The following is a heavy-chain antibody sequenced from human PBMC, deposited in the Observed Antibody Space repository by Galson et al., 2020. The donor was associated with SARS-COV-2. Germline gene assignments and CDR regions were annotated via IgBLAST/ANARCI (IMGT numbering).Heavy chain of an antibody. CDR1: GGSISSSSYY. CDR2: IYYSGST. CDR3: ASLTHIVVVPAATADAFDI. D-gene: IGHD2-2*01. J-gene: IGHJ3*02. V-gene: IGHV4-39*01. Sequence: ETLSLTCTVSGGSISSSSYYWGWIRQPPGKGLEWIGSIYYSGSTYYNPSLKSRVTISVDTSKNQFSLKLSSVTAADTAVYYCASLTHIVVVPAATADAFDIWGQGTMVTVSS.